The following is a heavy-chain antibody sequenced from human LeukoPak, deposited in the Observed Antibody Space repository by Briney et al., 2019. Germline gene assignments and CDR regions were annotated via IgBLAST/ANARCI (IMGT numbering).Heavy chain of an antibody. V-gene: IGHV4-59*01. CDR2: IYYSGTT. D-gene: IGHD4-17*01. CDR1: GGSISHYY. Sequence: KPSETLSLTCTVSGGSISHYYWSWIRQSPGKGLEWIGDIYYSGTTNYNPSPKSRVTISVDTSRNQFSLQLRSVTAADTAVYYCAREDPQTTVPEGMDVWGQGTTVIVSS. CDR3: AREDPQTTVPEGMDV. J-gene: IGHJ6*02.